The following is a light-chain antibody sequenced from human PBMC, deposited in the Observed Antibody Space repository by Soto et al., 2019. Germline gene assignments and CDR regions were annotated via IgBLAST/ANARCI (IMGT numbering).Light chain of an antibody. CDR3: HQYGSSPRT. CDR1: QSVSSSY. J-gene: IGKJ1*01. Sequence: DIVLTQSPGTLPLSPGDRATLSCRASQSVSSSYLAWYQHKRGQAPRLLIYGASIRATGIPDRFSGSGSGTDFTLNISRLEPEDFAVYYCHQYGSSPRTFGQGTKVEIK. CDR2: GAS. V-gene: IGKV3-20*01.